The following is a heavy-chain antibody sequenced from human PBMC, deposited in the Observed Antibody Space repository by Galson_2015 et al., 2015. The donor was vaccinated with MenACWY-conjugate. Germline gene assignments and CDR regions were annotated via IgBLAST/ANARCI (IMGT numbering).Heavy chain of an antibody. CDR2: TYYRSKWYN. Sequence: CAISGDSVSSNSAAWNWIRQSPSRGLEWLGRTYYRSKWYNDYAVSVKSRITINPDTSKNQFSLQLNSVTPEDTAVYYCARPLGRQLVRYLPGFDYYGMDVWGQGTTVTVSS. CDR1: GDSVSSNSAA. V-gene: IGHV6-1*01. CDR3: ARPLGRQLVRYLPGFDYYGMDV. D-gene: IGHD6-6*01. J-gene: IGHJ6*02.